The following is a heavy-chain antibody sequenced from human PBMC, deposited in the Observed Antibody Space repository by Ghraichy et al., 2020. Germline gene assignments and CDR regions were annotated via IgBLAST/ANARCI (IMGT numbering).Heavy chain of an antibody. Sequence: GGSLRLSCAASGLTFSNYVMHWVRQAPGKGLEWVAVIWYVVSNTYYADSVKGRFTISRDNSKNTLYLQMNSLRAEDTAVYYCASSLVVPAAISYYYYGMDVWGQGTTVTVSS. V-gene: IGHV3-33*01. CDR1: GLTFSNYV. J-gene: IGHJ6*02. D-gene: IGHD2-2*01. CDR2: IWYVVSNT. CDR3: ASSLVVPAAISYYYYGMDV.